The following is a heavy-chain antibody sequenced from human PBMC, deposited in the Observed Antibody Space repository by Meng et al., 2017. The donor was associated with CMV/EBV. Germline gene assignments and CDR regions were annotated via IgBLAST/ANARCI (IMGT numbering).Heavy chain of an antibody. J-gene: IGHJ4*02. CDR2: IRSKANSYAT. Sequence: LSLTGAASGFTFSGSAMHWVRQASGKGLEWVGRIRSKANSYATAYAASVKGRFTISRDDSKNTAYLQMNSLKTEDTAVYYCTTNSYLGYCSSTSCVGYWGQGTLVTVSS. CDR1: GFTFSGSA. CDR3: TTNSYLGYCSSTSCVGY. V-gene: IGHV3-73*01. D-gene: IGHD2-2*01.